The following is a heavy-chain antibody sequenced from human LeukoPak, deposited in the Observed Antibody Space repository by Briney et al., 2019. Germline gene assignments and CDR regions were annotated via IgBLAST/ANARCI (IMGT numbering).Heavy chain of an antibody. J-gene: IGHJ3*02. CDR3: SIVGATDDAFDI. D-gene: IGHD1-26*01. CDR2: IIPIFGTA. Sequence: SVKVSCKASGGTFSSYAIGWVRQAPGQGLEWMGGIIPIFGTANYAQKFQGRVTITTDESTSTAYMELSSLRSEDTAVYYCSIVGATDDAFDIWGQGTMVTVSS. CDR1: GGTFSSYA. V-gene: IGHV1-69*05.